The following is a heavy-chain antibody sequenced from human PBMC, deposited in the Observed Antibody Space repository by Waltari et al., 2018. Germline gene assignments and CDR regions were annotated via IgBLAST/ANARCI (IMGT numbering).Heavy chain of an antibody. CDR1: GYTFTSYY. D-gene: IGHD6-19*01. V-gene: IGHV1-46*01. J-gene: IGHJ3*02. Sequence: QVQLVQSGAEVKKPGASVKVSCKASGYTFTSYYMHWVRQAPGQGLEWMGIINPSGGSTSYAQKFQGRVTMTRNTSISTAYMELSSLRSEDTAVYYCARSRYSSGWYRGAFDIWGQGTMVTVSS. CDR3: ARSRYSSGWYRGAFDI. CDR2: INPSGGST.